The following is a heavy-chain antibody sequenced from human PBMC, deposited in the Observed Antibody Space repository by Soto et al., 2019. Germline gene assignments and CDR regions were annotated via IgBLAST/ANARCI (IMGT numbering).Heavy chain of an antibody. CDR2: ISGSGGST. CDR3: AKGYSGSYYGRYYYGMDV. J-gene: IGHJ6*02. D-gene: IGHD1-26*01. V-gene: IGHV3-23*01. CDR1: GFTFSSYA. Sequence: GGSLRLSCAASGFTFSSYAMSWVRQAPGKGLEWVSAISGSGGSTYYADSVKGRFTISRDNSKNTLYLQMNSLRAEDTAVYYCAKGYSGSYYGRYYYGMDVWGQGTTVTVSS.